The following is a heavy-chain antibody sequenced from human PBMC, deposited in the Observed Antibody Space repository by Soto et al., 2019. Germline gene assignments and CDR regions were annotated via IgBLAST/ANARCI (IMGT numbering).Heavy chain of an antibody. D-gene: IGHD3-10*01. CDR2: IYYSGIT. J-gene: IGHJ4*02. Sequence: SETLSLTCTVSGDSISGYYWSWIRQPPGKGLEWIGYIYYSGITNYNPSLKSRVTISVDTSKNQFSLKLSSVTATDTAVYYCARHDSGSYYAPIGYWGQGTLVTVSS. CDR3: ARHDSGSYYAPIGY. CDR1: GDSISGYY. V-gene: IGHV4-59*08.